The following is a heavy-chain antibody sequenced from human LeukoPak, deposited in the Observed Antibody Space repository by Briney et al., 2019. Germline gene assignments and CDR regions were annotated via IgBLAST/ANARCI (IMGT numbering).Heavy chain of an antibody. V-gene: IGHV4-34*01. D-gene: IGHD3-10*01. CDR2: INHSGST. CDR1: GGSFSGYY. CDR3: ARGRRGSGSYVILPRFDP. Sequence: SGTLSLTCAVYGGSFSGYYWSWIRQPPGKGLEWIGEINHSGSTNYNPSLKSRVTISVDTSKNQFSLKLSSVTAADTAVYYCARGRRGSGSYVILPRFDPWGQGTLVTVSS. J-gene: IGHJ5*02.